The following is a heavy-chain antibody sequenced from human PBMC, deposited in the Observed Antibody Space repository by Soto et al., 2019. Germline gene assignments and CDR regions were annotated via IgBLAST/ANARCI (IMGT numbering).Heavy chain of an antibody. J-gene: IGHJ4*02. CDR1: GFSLSSYW. Sequence: EVQLVESGGGLVQPGGSLRISCKGSGFSLSSYWMIWVRQAPGKGLEWVASIKQDESEKYYVDSVKGRFTISRDNVDYSLFLNMNSLSAEDTAVYFGVRDGGFDYGNWGQGTLVTVSS. CDR3: VRDGGFDYGN. D-gene: IGHD5-12*01. CDR2: IKQDESEK. V-gene: IGHV3-7*01.